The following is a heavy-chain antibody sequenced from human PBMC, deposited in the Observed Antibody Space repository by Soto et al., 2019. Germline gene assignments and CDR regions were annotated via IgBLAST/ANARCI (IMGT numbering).Heavy chain of an antibody. CDR2: IFYSGTT. CDR1: GGSISSGGYY. J-gene: IGHJ4*02. Sequence: SETLSLTCTVSGGSISSGGYYWSWIRQHAGKGLEWIGYIFYSGTTYYNPSLKSRVTISVDTSKNQFSLKLSSVTAADTAVYYCARGMTTVTTLDYWGQGTLVTVS. CDR3: ARGMTTVTTLDY. D-gene: IGHD4-4*01. V-gene: IGHV4-31*03.